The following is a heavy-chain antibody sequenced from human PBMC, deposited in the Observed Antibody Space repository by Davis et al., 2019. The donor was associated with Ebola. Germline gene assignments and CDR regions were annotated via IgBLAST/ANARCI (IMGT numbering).Heavy chain of an antibody. J-gene: IGHJ3*02. Sequence: GGSLRLSCAASGFTFSNYDMNWVRQAPGKGLEWVSWIDSVSGGASYADSVEGRFSISRDNSKNTLYLQMNSLRAEDTAVYYCARDGRGAVTAPDGFDIWGQGAMVTVSS. D-gene: IGHD4-11*01. CDR3: ARDGRGAVTAPDGFDI. CDR2: IDSVSGGA. V-gene: IGHV3-21*04. CDR1: GFTFSNYD.